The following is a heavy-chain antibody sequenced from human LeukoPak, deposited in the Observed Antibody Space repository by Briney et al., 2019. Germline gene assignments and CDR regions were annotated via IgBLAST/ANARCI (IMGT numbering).Heavy chain of an antibody. D-gene: IGHD2-8*02. J-gene: IGHJ6*03. CDR3: ARLLAKAYMDV. CDR2: INHSGST. CDR1: GGSFSGYY. V-gene: IGHV4-34*01. Sequence: PSETLSLTCAVYGGSFSGYYWSWIRQPPGKGLEWIGEINHSGSTNYNPSLKSRVTISVDTSKNQFSLKLSSVTAADTAVYYCARLLAKAYMDVWGKGTTVTISS.